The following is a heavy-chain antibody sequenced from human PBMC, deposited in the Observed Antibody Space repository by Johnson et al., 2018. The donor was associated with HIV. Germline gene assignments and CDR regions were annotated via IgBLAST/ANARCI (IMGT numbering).Heavy chain of an antibody. J-gene: IGHJ3*02. CDR1: GFTFSSYA. D-gene: IGHD2-15*01. CDR2: ISYGGNNE. Sequence: QVQLVESGGGVVQPGRSLRLSCAASGFTFSSYAMHWVRQAPGKGLEWVAVISYGGNNEYYADSVKGLFTISRDNSKNTLYLQMARLRAEDTAVYYCARGVVGAGTDAFDIWG. CDR3: ARGVVGAGTDAFDI. V-gene: IGHV3-30-3*01.